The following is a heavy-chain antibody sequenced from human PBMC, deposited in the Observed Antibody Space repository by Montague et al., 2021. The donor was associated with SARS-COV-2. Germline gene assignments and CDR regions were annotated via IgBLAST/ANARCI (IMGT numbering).Heavy chain of an antibody. J-gene: IGHJ4*02. V-gene: IGHV4-39*07. D-gene: IGHD2-15*01. Sequence: SETLSLTCTVSGGSISSSSHYWGWIRQPPGQGLEWIGTIYYSRSTYYTASLKSRVIISVDTSKNQFSLRLSSVTAADTAVYYCASTDVVVGPMPMRFDYWGQGTLVTVSS. CDR1: GGSISSSSHY. CDR2: IYYSRST. CDR3: ASTDVVVGPMPMRFDY.